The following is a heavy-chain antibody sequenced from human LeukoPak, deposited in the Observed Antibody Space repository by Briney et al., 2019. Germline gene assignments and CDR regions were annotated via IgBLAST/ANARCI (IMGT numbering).Heavy chain of an antibody. Sequence: GGSLRLSCSASGFTFSSYAMHWVRQAPGKGLEYIPAISSNGGSTYYADSVKGRFTISRDNSKNTLYLQMSSLRAEDTAVYYCVNLLYSSGWYWGQGTLVTVSS. J-gene: IGHJ4*02. V-gene: IGHV3-64D*06. CDR2: ISSNGGST. CDR3: VNLLYSSGWY. D-gene: IGHD6-19*01. CDR1: GFTFSSYA.